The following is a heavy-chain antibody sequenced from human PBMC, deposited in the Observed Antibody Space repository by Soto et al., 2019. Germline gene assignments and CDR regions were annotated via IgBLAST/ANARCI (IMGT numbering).Heavy chain of an antibody. CDR3: ARERATFPHY. J-gene: IGHJ4*02. CDR2: MNTNSGNT. D-gene: IGHD1-26*01. CDR1: GYTFTSYD. V-gene: IGHV1-8*01. Sequence: QVQLVQSGAEVKKPGASVKVSCKASGYTFTSYDINWVRQATGQGLEWMGWMNTNSGNTGYAQKFQGRVPMTVNTSIITAYMELSSLRSEDTAVYYCARERATFPHYGGQGTLFTVSS.